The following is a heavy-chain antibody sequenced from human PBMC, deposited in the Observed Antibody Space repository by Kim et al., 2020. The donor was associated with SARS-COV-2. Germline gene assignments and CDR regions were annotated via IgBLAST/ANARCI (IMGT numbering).Heavy chain of an antibody. CDR1: GYSFTSYW. V-gene: IGHV5-10-1*01. Sequence: GESLKISCKGSGYSFTSYWISWVRQMPGKGLEWMGRIDPSDSYTNYSPSFQGHVTISADKSISTAYLQWSSLKASDTAMYYCARLSSPDCSGGSCTTPWGQGTLVTVSS. D-gene: IGHD2-15*01. J-gene: IGHJ5*02. CDR3: ARLSSPDCSGGSCTTP. CDR2: IDPSDSYT.